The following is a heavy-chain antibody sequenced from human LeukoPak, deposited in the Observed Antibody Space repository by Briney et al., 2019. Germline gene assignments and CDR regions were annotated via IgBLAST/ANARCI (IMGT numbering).Heavy chain of an antibody. J-gene: IGHJ6*02. Sequence: GGSLRLSCAASTFAFSSYSMNWVRQVPGKGLEWVSYISGSSSTIYYADSVKGRFTISRDNAKNSLYLQMNSLRAEDTAVYYCARGHYGMDVWGQGTTVTVS. CDR3: ARGHYGMDV. V-gene: IGHV3-48*01. CDR1: TFAFSSYS. CDR2: ISGSSSTI.